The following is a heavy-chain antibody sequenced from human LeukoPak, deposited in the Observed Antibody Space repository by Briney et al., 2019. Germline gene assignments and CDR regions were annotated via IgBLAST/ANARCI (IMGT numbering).Heavy chain of an antibody. J-gene: IGHJ3*02. CDR2: IYTSGST. Sequence: SETLSLTCTVSGGSISSYYWSWIRQPAGKGLEWIGRIYTSGSTNYNPSLKSRVTMSVDTSKNQFSLKLSSVTAADTAVYYCARDLVVVPAATPPTLGAFDIWGQGPMVTVSS. CDR1: GGSISSYY. D-gene: IGHD2-2*02. CDR3: ARDLVVVPAATPPTLGAFDI. V-gene: IGHV4-4*07.